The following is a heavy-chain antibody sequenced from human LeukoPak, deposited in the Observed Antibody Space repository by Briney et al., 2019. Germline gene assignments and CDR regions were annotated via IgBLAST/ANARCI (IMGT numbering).Heavy chain of an antibody. D-gene: IGHD4-11*01. V-gene: IGHV3-7*01. J-gene: IGHJ3*01. CDR2: IKKDGSEE. CDR1: GFTLNSYL. CDR3: ARSNPSRNALDL. Sequence: GGSLRLSCAASGFTLNSYLMSWVRQAPGGGLEWVANIKKDGSEENYLDSVKGRFTVSRDNAKNSLYLQMNSLRGEDTAVYYCARSNPSRNALDLWGQGTMVTISS.